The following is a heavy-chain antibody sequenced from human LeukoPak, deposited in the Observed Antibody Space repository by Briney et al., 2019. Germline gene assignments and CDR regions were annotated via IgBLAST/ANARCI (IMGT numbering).Heavy chain of an antibody. J-gene: IGHJ6*02. CDR2: IKSKTDGGTT. CDR3: TTDLWFGEFGLDV. V-gene: IGHV3-15*01. CDR1: GFTFSNAW. Sequence: GSLRLSCAASGFTFSNAWMSWVRQAPGKGLEWVGRIKSKTDGGTTDYVAPVKGRLTISRDDSKNTLYVQMNSLKTEDTAVYYCTTDLWFGEFGLDVWGQGTTVIVSS. D-gene: IGHD3-10*01.